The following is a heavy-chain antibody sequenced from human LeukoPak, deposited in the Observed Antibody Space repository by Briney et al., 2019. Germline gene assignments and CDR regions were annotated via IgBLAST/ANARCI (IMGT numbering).Heavy chain of an antibody. D-gene: IGHD2-2*01. Sequence: GGSLRLSCAASGFTVSSNYMSWVRQAPGKGLEWGSVIYSGGSTYYADSVKGRFTISRDNSKNTLYLQMNTLRAEDTAVYYCARGPFYCSSTSCHRAPFDPWGQGTLVTVSS. CDR3: ARGPFYCSSTSCHRAPFDP. CDR2: IYSGGST. CDR1: GFTVSSNY. V-gene: IGHV3-53*01. J-gene: IGHJ5*02.